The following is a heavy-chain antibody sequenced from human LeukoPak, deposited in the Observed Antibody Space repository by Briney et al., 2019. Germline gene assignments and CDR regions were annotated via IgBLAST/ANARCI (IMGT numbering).Heavy chain of an antibody. V-gene: IGHV3-23*01. CDR3: AQLRTSGSYSGKVFDY. D-gene: IGHD3-10*01. J-gene: IGHJ4*02. CDR2: ISGSGGST. CDR1: GFIFSSYG. Sequence: GGTLRLSCAASGFIFSSYGMSWVRQAPGKGLEWVSAISGSGGSTYYADSVKGRFTISRDNSKNTLYLQMNSLRAEDTAVYYCAQLRTSGSYSGKVFDYWGQGTLVTASS.